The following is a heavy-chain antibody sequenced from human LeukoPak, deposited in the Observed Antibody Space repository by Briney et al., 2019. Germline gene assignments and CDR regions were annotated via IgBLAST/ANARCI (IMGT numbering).Heavy chain of an antibody. V-gene: IGHV1-3*01. D-gene: IGHD1-1*01. J-gene: IGHJ4*02. Sequence: ASVTVSCKTSGYTFSSNAMHWVRQAPGQRLEWMGWINVDTGNRKYSQKLQGGVAITRDTSANTVYMELSSLRSEDTAVYYCARDFNWAFDYWGQGTLVTVSS. CDR2: INVDTGNR. CDR3: ARDFNWAFDY. CDR1: GYTFSSNA.